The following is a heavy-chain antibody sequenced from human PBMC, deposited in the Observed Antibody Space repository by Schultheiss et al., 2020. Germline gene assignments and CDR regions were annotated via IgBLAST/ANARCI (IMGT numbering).Heavy chain of an antibody. J-gene: IGHJ5*02. Sequence: TLSLTCTVSGGSISSYYWSWIRQPAGKGLEWIGRIYTSGSTNYNPSLKSRVTMSVDTSKNQFSLKLSSVTAADTAVYYCARGGKRRINNWFDPWGQGTLVTVSS. CDR1: GGSISSYY. CDR2: IYTSGST. CDR3: ARGGKRRINNWFDP. V-gene: IGHV4-4*07. D-gene: IGHD2-15*01.